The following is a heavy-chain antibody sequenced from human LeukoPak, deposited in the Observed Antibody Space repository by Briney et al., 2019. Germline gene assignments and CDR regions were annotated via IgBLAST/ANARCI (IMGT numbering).Heavy chain of an antibody. CDR3: ARDRDQQLIYGFDI. D-gene: IGHD6-13*01. CDR2: INPHSGGT. V-gene: IGHV1-2*02. CDR1: GGTFSSYA. Sequence: ASVKVSCKASGGTFSSYAISWVGQAPGQGREWMGWINPHSGGTHYAQKFQGRVTMTRGTSISIASMELSRLRSDDTAVYYCARDRDQQLIYGFDIWGQGTMVTVSS. J-gene: IGHJ3*02.